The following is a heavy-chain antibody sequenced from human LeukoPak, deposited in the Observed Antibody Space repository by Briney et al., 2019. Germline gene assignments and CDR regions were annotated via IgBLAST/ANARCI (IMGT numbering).Heavy chain of an antibody. J-gene: IGHJ4*02. CDR3: ASLKPTYYYGSGSYYYDY. V-gene: IGHV1-2*02. D-gene: IGHD3-10*01. CDR1: GYTFTSYD. CDR2: INPNSGGT. Sequence: ASVKVSCKASGYTFTSYDINWVRQATGQGLEWMGWINPNSGGTNYAQKFQGRVTMTRDASISTAYMELSRLRSDDTAVYYCASLKPTYYYGSGSYYYDYWGQGTLVTVSS.